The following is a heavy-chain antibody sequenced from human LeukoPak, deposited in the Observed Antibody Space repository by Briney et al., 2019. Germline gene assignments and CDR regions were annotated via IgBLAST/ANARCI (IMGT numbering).Heavy chain of an antibody. CDR3: VRHDCRNTGCSNYYGMEV. V-gene: IGHV4-39*01. Sequence: SETLSLTCTVSGGSLSSGGSYCGWIRQSPAKRLVRIGYMYNSGSTYYNPSLNGRVNISVDTSKSQCYLNLISVTAADTAVYYCVRHDCRNTGCSNYYGMEVWGQGTTVTVST. D-gene: IGHD2-2*01. J-gene: IGHJ6*01. CDR1: GGSLSSGGSY. CDR2: MYNSGST.